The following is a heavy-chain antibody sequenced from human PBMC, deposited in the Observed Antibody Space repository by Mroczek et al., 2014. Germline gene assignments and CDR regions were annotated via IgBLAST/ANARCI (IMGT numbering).Heavy chain of an antibody. CDR1: GGSISSYY. CDR3: ARGPHYDILTGRTHYAFDI. J-gene: IGHJ3*02. CDR2: INHSGST. D-gene: IGHD3-9*01. V-gene: IGHV4-34*01. Sequence: QVQLQESGPGLVKPSETLSLTCTVSGGSISSYYWSWIRQPPGKGLEWIGEINHSGSTNYNPSLKSRVTISVDTSKNQFSLKLSSVTAADTAVYYCARGPHYDILTGRTHYAFDIWGQGTMVTVSS.